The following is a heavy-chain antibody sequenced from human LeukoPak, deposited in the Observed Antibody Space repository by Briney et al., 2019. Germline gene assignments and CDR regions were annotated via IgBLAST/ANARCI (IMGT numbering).Heavy chain of an antibody. V-gene: IGHV1-2*02. CDR3: ARAEILWFGDRDAFDI. CDR2: INPNSGGT. CDR1: GYTFTGYY. D-gene: IGHD3-10*01. J-gene: IGHJ3*02. Sequence: ASVKVSCKASGYTFTGYYMHWVRQAPGQGLEWMGWINPNSGGTVYAQKFQGRVTMTRDTSISTAYMELSRLRSDDTAVYYCARAEILWFGDRDAFDIWGQGTMVTVSS.